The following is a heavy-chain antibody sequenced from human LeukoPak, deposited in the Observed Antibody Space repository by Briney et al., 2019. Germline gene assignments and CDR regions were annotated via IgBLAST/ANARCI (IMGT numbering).Heavy chain of an antibody. CDR3: ARIPHRSTHAPLYFFDY. CDR2: IYSGGSA. D-gene: IGHD5/OR15-5a*01. V-gene: IGHV3-53*01. CDR1: GFTVSSNY. Sequence: GGSLRLSCAASGFTVSSNYMSWVRQAPGKGLEWVSVIYSGGSAYYADSVKGRFTISRDNSKNTLYLQMNSLRAEDTAVYYCARIPHRSTHAPLYFFDYWGQGTLVTVSS. J-gene: IGHJ4*02.